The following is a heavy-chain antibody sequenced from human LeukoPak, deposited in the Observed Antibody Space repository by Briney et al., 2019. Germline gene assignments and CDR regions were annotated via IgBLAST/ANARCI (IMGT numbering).Heavy chain of an antibody. CDR2: IRYDGSNK. Sequence: GGSLRLSCAASGFTFSSYGMHWVRQAPGKGLEWVAFIRYDGSNKYYADSVKGRFTISRDNSKNTLYLQMNSLRAEDTAVYYCATAYSSSWYTYYYYMDVWGKGTTVTVSS. V-gene: IGHV3-30*02. D-gene: IGHD6-13*01. CDR1: GFTFSSYG. CDR3: ATAYSSSWYTYYYYMDV. J-gene: IGHJ6*03.